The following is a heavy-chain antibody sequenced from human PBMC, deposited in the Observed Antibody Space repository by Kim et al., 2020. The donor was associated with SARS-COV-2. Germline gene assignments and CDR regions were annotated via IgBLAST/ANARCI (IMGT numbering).Heavy chain of an antibody. Sequence: ASVKVSCKVSGYTLTELSMHWVRQAPGKGLEWMGGFDPEDGETIYAQKFQGRVTMTEDTSTDTAYMELSSLRSEDTAVYYCATAFSRIAVAGTRHYYYYYGRDVWGQGTTVTVSS. D-gene: IGHD6-19*01. CDR2: FDPEDGET. CDR3: ATAFSRIAVAGTRHYYYYYGRDV. V-gene: IGHV1-24*01. J-gene: IGHJ6*02. CDR1: GYTLTELS.